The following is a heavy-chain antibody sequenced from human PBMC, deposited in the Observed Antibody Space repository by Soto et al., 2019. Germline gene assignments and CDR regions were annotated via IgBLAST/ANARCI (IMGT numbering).Heavy chain of an antibody. CDR1: GFTLNNYW. CDR3: ARDLGGPDY. D-gene: IGHD3-16*01. Sequence: GGSLRLSCAASGFTLNNYWMHWVREAPGKGLVWVSRINNDGSSTAYADPVKGRFTISRDNAKNTLYLQMNSLRAEDTAIYYCARDLGGPDYWGQGTLVTVSS. CDR2: INNDGSST. V-gene: IGHV3-74*01. J-gene: IGHJ4*02.